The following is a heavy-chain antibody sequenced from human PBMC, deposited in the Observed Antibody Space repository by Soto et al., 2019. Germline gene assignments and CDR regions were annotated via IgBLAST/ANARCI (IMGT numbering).Heavy chain of an antibody. D-gene: IGHD3-10*01. CDR3: ARSKRTFGALLGDY. Sequence: EVQLVESGGGLVKPGGSLRLSCAASGFTFSSYSMNWVRQAPGKGLEWVSSISSSSSYIYYADSVKGRFTISRDNAKTSLYLQMNSLRAEDTAVYYCARSKRTFGALLGDYWGQGTLVTVSS. CDR2: ISSSSSYI. V-gene: IGHV3-21*01. J-gene: IGHJ4*02. CDR1: GFTFSSYS.